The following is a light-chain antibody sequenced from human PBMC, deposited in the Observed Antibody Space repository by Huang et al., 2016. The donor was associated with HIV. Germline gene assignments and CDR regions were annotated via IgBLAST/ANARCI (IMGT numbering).Light chain of an antibody. CDR3: QQYNSHSRT. V-gene: IGKV1-5*03. CDR1: QSISNW. J-gene: IGKJ1*01. Sequence: DIQMTQSPSTLSASVGDRVMITCRASQSISNWLAWYQQKPGKAPNLLIYKASTVESGVPSRFSGSGSGTEFTLTISSLQPDDFATYHCQQYNSHSRTFGQGTKVEIK. CDR2: KAS.